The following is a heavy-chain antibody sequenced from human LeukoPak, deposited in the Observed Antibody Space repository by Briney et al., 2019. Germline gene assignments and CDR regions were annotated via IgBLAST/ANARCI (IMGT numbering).Heavy chain of an antibody. CDR3: ARERGSYYLDSSAFDI. V-gene: IGHV1-2*02. D-gene: IGHD1-26*01. J-gene: IGHJ3*02. CDR2: INPNSGGT. CDR1: GYTFTGYY. Sequence: ASVKVSCKASGYTFTGYYMHWVRQAPGQGLEWMGWINPNSGGTNYAQKFQGRVTMTRDTSISTAYMELRSLRSDDTAVYYCARERGSYYLDSSAFDIWGQGTMVTVSS.